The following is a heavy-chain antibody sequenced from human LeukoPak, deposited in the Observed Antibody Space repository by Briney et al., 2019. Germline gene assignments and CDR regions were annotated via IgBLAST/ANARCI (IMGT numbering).Heavy chain of an antibody. Sequence: ASVKLSCKAAGYSFVNYYMHWVRQAPGQGLEWMGIINPSGGSTSYAQKFQGRVTMTRDTSTSTVYMELSSLRSEDTAVYYCARARIYYYYGMDVWGQGTTVTVSS. CDR2: INPSGGST. V-gene: IGHV1-46*01. J-gene: IGHJ6*02. CDR3: ARARIYYYYGMDV. CDR1: GYSFVNYY.